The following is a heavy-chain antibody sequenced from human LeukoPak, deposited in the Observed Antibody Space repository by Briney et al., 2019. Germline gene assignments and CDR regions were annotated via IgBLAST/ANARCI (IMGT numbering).Heavy chain of an antibody. J-gene: IGHJ4*02. Sequence: PSETLSLTCAVSGDSISSSYRWNWVRQPPGKGLEWIGEIYHSGNTNYNPSLKSRVTISVDKSKNQFSLKLTSVTAADTAVYFCARGATGWAVGYWGQGTLVTVSS. CDR3: ARGATGWAVGY. D-gene: IGHD6-19*01. CDR2: IYHSGNT. V-gene: IGHV4-4*02. CDR1: GDSISSSYR.